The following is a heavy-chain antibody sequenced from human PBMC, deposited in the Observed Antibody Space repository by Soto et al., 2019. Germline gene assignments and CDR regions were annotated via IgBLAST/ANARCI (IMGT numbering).Heavy chain of an antibody. D-gene: IGHD3-10*01. CDR1: GYLFTSHV. CDR3: AREYGSINSYKAFDI. J-gene: IGHJ3*02. Sequence: QDQLVQSGAEVKNPGASVQVSCKASGYLFTSHVIFWMRQAPGQRPEWMGWISTGAGHTAYSQKLQGRITLSRDTSASTVFLELRSLTSEDRAVYYGAREYGSINSYKAFDIWGQETLVTVAS. V-gene: IGHV1-3*04. CDR2: ISTGAGHT.